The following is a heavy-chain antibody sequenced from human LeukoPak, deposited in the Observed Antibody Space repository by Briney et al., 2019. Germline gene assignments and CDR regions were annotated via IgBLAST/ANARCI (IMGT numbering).Heavy chain of an antibody. CDR1: VGSTNNYY. CDR2: IYYSVRA. V-gene: IGHV4-59*01. CDR3: TRRRLGVGLNDY. D-gene: IGHD3-10*01. Sequence: PSETLSLTRILSVGSTNNYYSSSIREPPRGGVWWVGCIYYSVRAKYNPSLTSRLTISVDTSNNQFSLKLTSLTPADTAMYFCTRRRLGVGLNDYWGQGTLVTVSS. J-gene: IGHJ4*02.